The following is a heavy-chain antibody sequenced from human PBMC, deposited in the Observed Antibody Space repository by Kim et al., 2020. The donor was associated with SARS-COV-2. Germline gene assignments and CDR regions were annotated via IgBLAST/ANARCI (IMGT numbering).Heavy chain of an antibody. CDR3: AKAFGEKTIWFGAY. D-gene: IGHD3-10*01. J-gene: IGHJ4*02. V-gene: IGHV3-30*18. Sequence: GGSLRLSCAASGFTFSSYGMHWVRQAPGKGLEWVAVISYDGSNKYYADSVKGRFTISRDNSKNTLYLQMNSLRAEDTAVYYCAKAFGEKTIWFGAYWGQGTLVTLSS. CDR2: ISYDGSNK. CDR1: GFTFSSYG.